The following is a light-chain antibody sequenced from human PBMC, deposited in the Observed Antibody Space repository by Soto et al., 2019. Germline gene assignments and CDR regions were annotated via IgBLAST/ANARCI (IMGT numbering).Light chain of an antibody. CDR2: DVS. J-gene: IGLJ2*01. CDR3: CSYAGSYTPHVV. V-gene: IGLV2-11*01. CDR1: SSDVRGYNY. Sequence: QSALTQPRSVSGSPGQSVTISCTGTSSDVRGYNYVSWYQQHPGKAPKLMIYDVSKRPSGVPDLFSGSKSGNTASLTISGLQAEDEADYYCCSYAGSYTPHVVFGGGTKLPVL.